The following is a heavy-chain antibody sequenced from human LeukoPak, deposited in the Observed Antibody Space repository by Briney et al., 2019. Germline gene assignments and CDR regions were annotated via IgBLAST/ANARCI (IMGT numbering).Heavy chain of an antibody. CDR2: INHSGST. CDR1: GGSFSGYY. Sequence: SETLSLTCAVYGGSFSGYYWSWIRQPPGKGLEGIGEINHSGSTNYHPSLERRVNISVDTSKKQFCLKLGSVPAADTAVYYCATGRTNRGYSYGYSGYVYWGQGTLVTVSS. D-gene: IGHD5-18*01. CDR3: ATGRTNRGYSYGYSGYVY. V-gene: IGHV4-34*01. J-gene: IGHJ4*02.